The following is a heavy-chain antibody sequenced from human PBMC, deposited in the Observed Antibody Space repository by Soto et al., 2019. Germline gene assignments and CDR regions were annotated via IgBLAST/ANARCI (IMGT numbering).Heavy chain of an antibody. CDR1: GGSFSDYY. D-gene: IGHD3-22*01. Sequence: SETLSLTCAVYGGSFSDYYWSYIRQPPGKGLEWIGEINDSGSAIYNASLKSRVTISVDTSKNQFSLKLSSVTAADTAVYYCASDSSGYTSPFDYWGQGTLVTVSS. V-gene: IGHV4-34*01. J-gene: IGHJ4*02. CDR2: INDSGSA. CDR3: ASDSSGYTSPFDY.